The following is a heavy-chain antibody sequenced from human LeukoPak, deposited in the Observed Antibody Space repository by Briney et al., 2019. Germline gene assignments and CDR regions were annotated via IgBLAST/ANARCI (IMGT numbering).Heavy chain of an antibody. CDR3: ARARWTSTVTTYYLDF. CDR2: INAGNGKI. V-gene: IGHV1-3*01. Sequence: GASVKVSCKASGYIFTAYAIQWVRQAPGQGPEWMGWINAGNGKIKYSQKFQGRVTITRDTSASTAYMELSGLRSDDTAVYYCARARWTSTVTTYYLDFWGQGTLVTVSS. J-gene: IGHJ4*02. D-gene: IGHD4-17*01. CDR1: GYIFTAYA.